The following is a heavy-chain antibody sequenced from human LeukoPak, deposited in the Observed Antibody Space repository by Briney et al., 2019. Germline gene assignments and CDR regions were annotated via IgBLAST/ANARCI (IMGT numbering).Heavy chain of an antibody. V-gene: IGHV4-30-4*01. D-gene: IGHD4-17*01. Sequence: SETLSLTCTVSGGSISSGDCYWSWIRQPPGKGLEWIGYIYYSGSTYYNPSLKSRVTISVDTSKNQFSLKLSSVTAADTAVYYCARERGPYGDYVGFDYWGQGTLVTVSS. J-gene: IGHJ4*02. CDR1: GGSISSGDCY. CDR3: ARERGPYGDYVGFDY. CDR2: IYYSGST.